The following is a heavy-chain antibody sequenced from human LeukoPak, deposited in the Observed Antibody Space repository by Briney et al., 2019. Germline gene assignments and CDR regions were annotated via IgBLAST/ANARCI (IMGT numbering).Heavy chain of an antibody. Sequence: GGSLRLSCAASRFTFSDYYMTWLRQAPGKGLEWLSYISNSGSTVFYADSVKGRFTVSRDNAKRSLYLQIESLRDDDTAVYHCALGTINKDFYFGMDVWAKGPRSPSP. CDR1: RFTFSDYY. J-gene: IGHJ6*02. CDR3: ALGTINKDFYFGMDV. V-gene: IGHV3-11*01. CDR2: ISNSGSTV. D-gene: IGHD2-8*01.